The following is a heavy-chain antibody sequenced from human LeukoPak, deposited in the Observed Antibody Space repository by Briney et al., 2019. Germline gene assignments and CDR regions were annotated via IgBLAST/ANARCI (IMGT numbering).Heavy chain of an antibody. Sequence: PGGSLRLSCAASGFTFSSYAMSWVRQAPGKGLEWVSAISGSGGSTYYADSVTGRFTISRDNSKDTLLLQMNSLRAEDTAVYYCARVLMMYGFYYGFDMWGQGTMVTVSS. CDR1: GFTFSSYA. J-gene: IGHJ3*02. CDR3: ARVLMMYGFYYGFDM. CDR2: ISGSGGST. D-gene: IGHD2-8*01. V-gene: IGHV3-23*01.